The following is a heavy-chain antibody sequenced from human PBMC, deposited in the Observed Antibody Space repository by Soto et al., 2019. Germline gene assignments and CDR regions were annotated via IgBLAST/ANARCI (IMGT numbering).Heavy chain of an antibody. V-gene: IGHV3-23*01. D-gene: IGHD6-19*01. CDR1: GFTFSSYA. CDR3: AKGPSSGWYGYYYYMDV. Sequence: VQLLESGGGLVQPGGSLRLSCAASGFTFSSYAMSWVRQAPGKGLEWVSAISGSGGSTYYADSVKGRFTISRDNSKNTLYLQMNSLRAEDTAVYYCAKGPSSGWYGYYYYMDVWGKGTTVTVSS. CDR2: ISGSGGST. J-gene: IGHJ6*03.